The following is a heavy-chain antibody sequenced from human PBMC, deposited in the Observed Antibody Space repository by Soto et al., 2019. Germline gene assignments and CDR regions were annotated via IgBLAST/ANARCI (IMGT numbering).Heavy chain of an antibody. CDR2: ISGSGGST. V-gene: IGHV3-23*01. Sequence: HPGGSLRLSCAASGFTFSSYAMSWVRQAPGKGLEWVSAISGSGGSTYYADSVKGRFTISRDNSKNTLYLQMNSLRAEDTAVYYCAKDVNPHSSSPNFDYWGQGTLVTVSS. CDR1: GFTFSSYA. J-gene: IGHJ4*02. D-gene: IGHD6-6*01. CDR3: AKDVNPHSSSPNFDY.